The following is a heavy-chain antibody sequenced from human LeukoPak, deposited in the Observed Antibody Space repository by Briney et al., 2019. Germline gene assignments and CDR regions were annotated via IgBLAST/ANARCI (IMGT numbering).Heavy chain of an antibody. CDR2: ISWDGGST. Sequence: PGGSLRLSCAASGFTFDDYTMHWVRQAPGKGLEWVSLISWDGGSTYYADSVKGRFTISRDNSKNSLYLQMNSLRTEDTALYFCAKHHYYGSGSYSRWVYFDYWGQGTLVTVSS. J-gene: IGHJ4*02. CDR1: GFTFDDYT. D-gene: IGHD3-10*01. V-gene: IGHV3-43*01. CDR3: AKHHYYGSGSYSRWVYFDY.